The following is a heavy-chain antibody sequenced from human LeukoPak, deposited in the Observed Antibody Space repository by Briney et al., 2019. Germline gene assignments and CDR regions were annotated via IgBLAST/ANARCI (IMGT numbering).Heavy chain of an antibody. D-gene: IGHD5-12*01. J-gene: IGHJ5*02. CDR1: GYSISGLYY. CDR2: IYYSGST. CDR3: AREHSGYGSNWFDP. Sequence: SETLSLTCTVSGYSISGLYYWAWIRQPPGRGLEWIGYIYYSGSTNYNPSLKSRVTISVDTSKNQFSLKLSSVTAADTAVYYCAREHSGYGSNWFDPWGQGTLVTVSS. V-gene: IGHV4-61*01.